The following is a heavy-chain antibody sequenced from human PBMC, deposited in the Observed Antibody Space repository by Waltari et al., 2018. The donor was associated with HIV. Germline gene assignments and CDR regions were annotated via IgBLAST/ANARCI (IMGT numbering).Heavy chain of an antibody. CDR2: IRNKVNSDTT. CDR3: TRGPSLRSRVTKRVGASMSYPMDV. D-gene: IGHD3-22*01. CDR1: GFTFSDHY. Sequence: EVQLVESGGDLVEPGGSLRLSCPASGFTFSDHYMDWVRQATGTGPEWVGRIRNKVNSDTTEYAASVKGRFIISRDDSKNSLYLQMSSLKTEDTAVYYCTRGPSLRSRVTKRVGASMSYPMDVWGQGTTVTVSS. V-gene: IGHV3-72*01. J-gene: IGHJ6*02.